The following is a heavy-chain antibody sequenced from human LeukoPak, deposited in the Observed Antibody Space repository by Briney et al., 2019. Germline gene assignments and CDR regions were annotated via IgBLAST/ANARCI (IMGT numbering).Heavy chain of an antibody. CDR1: GGSISYYY. D-gene: IGHD4-17*01. J-gene: IGHJ6*02. V-gene: IGHV4-59*01. Sequence: PSETLSLTCTVSGGSISYYYWSWIRQSPGKGLEWIGYIYYSGTTNYNPSLKSRVTISVDTSKNQFSLQLRSGTAADTAVYYCAREDPQTTVPEGMDVWGQGTTVTVSS. CDR2: IYYSGTT. CDR3: AREDPQTTVPEGMDV.